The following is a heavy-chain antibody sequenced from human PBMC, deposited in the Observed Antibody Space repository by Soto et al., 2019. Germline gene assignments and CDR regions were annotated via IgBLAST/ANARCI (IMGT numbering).Heavy chain of an antibody. CDR3: AKDYMAFTPLHYYGVDV. CDR2: TSFDGTNK. D-gene: IGHD2-15*01. J-gene: IGHJ6*02. V-gene: IGHV3-30*18. CDR1: GFTFSHSG. Sequence: QVQLVESGGGVFQPGTSLRLSCAASGFTFSHSGMHWVRQAPGKGLEWVAVTSFDGTNKYYADSVKGRITISRDNSQSRLYLQLSSLRGDDTAVYYCAKDYMAFTPLHYYGVDVWGQGTTVTVS.